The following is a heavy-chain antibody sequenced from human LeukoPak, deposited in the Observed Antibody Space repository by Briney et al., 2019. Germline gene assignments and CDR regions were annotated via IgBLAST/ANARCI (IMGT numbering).Heavy chain of an antibody. CDR3: ARAFLEWLHWFDP. Sequence: ASVKVSCKASGYTFTGYYIHWVRQAPGQGLEWMGIINPSGGSTSYAQKFQGRVTMTRDTSTSTVYMELSSLRSEDTAVYYCARAFLEWLHWFDPWGQGTLVTVSS. V-gene: IGHV1-46*01. J-gene: IGHJ5*02. D-gene: IGHD3-3*01. CDR1: GYTFTGYY. CDR2: INPSGGST.